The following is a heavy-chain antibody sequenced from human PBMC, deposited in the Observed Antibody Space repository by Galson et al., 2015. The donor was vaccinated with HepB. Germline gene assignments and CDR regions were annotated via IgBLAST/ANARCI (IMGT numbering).Heavy chain of an antibody. CDR1: GFTFSSYG. CDR2: ISYDGSNK. J-gene: IGHJ4*02. CDR3: AKDRDVWWLSFDY. Sequence: SLRLSCAASGFTFSSYGMHWVRQAPGKGLEWVAVISYDGSNKYYADSVKGRFTISRDKSKNTLYLQMNSLRAEDTAVYYCAKDRDVWWLSFDYWGQGTLVTVSS. D-gene: IGHD2-21*01. V-gene: IGHV3-30*18.